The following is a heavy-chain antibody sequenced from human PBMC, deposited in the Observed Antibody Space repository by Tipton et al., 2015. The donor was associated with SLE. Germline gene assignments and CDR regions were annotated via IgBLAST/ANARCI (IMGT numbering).Heavy chain of an antibody. Sequence: SLRLSCAASGFTFSSYSMNWVRQAPGKGLEWVSSISSSSSYIYYADSVKGRFTISRDNAKNSLYLQMNSLRAEDTAVYYCAGGGPIFDVVVVVATPDYWGQGTLVTVSS. D-gene: IGHD2-15*01. CDR2: ISSSSSYI. CDR1: GFTFSSYS. CDR3: AGGGPIFDVVVVVATPDY. V-gene: IGHV3-21*01. J-gene: IGHJ4*02.